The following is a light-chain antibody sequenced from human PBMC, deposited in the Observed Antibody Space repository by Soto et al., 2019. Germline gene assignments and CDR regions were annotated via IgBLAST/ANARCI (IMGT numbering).Light chain of an antibody. CDR2: GSS. CDR1: TSNIGADHD. J-gene: IGLJ1*01. CDR3: QSYDSSLINYV. V-gene: IGLV1-40*01. Sequence: QSVLTQPPSVSGAPGQRVTISCTGSTSNIGADHDVHWYQQLPGTAPKLLIYGSSDRPSGVPDRFSGSKSGTSASLAITGLQAEDEADYYCQSYDSSLINYVFGTGTKVTVL.